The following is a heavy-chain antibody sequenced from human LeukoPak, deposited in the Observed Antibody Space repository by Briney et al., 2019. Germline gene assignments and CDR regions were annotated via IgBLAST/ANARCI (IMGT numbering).Heavy chain of an antibody. V-gene: IGHV4-59*12. CDR1: GGSISSYY. CDR2: MHYSGST. D-gene: IGHD3-3*01. J-gene: IGHJ6*02. Sequence: PSETLSLTCTVSGGSISSYYWSWIRQPPGKGQEWIGYMHYSGSTKYNPSLKSRVTISVDTSKNQFSLKLSSVTAADTAVYYCARGLIYYDFWSTFPRYYYGMDVWGQGTTVTVSS. CDR3: ARGLIYYDFWSTFPRYYYGMDV.